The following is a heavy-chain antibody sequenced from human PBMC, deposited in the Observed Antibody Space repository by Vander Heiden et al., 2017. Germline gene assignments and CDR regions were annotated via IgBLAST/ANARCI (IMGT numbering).Heavy chain of an antibody. CDR3: ARMTGRQWMYLVSDY. V-gene: IGHV3-33*01. Sequence: QVQLVESGGGVVQPGRSLSHSCAASGFTFSSYGMHWVRQAPGKGLEGVAVIWYDGSNKYYADSVKGRFTISRDNSKNTLYLQMNSLRAEDTAVYYCARMTGRQWMYLVSDYWGQGTLVTVSS. CDR2: IWYDGSNK. D-gene: IGHD6-19*01. CDR1: GFTFSSYG. J-gene: IGHJ4*02.